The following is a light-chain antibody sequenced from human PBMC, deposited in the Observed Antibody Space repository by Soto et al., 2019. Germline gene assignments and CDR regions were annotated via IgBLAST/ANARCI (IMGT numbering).Light chain of an antibody. Sequence: EVVLTQSPGTLSLSPGERASLSCRASHSIHSSFLAWYQQKPGQAPRLLIYGASSRAADIPDRFSGGGSGTGFTLTVSRLEPEDFAVYYCQQYATSPYTFGQGPKLEI. CDR1: HSIHSSF. CDR2: GAS. CDR3: QQYATSPYT. J-gene: IGKJ2*01. V-gene: IGKV3-20*01.